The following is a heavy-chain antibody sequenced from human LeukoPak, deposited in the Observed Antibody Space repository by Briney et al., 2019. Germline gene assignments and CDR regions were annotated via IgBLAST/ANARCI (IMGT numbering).Heavy chain of an antibody. CDR3: AKDRSVEIDDI. D-gene: IGHD5-24*01. CDR1: GFTFSDYY. J-gene: IGHJ3*02. CDR2: ISSSGSTI. Sequence: GGSLRLSCAASGFTFSDYYMSWIRQAPGKGLEWVSYISSSGSTIYYADSVKGRFTISKDNAKNSLYLQMNSLRAEDTAVYYCAKDRSVEIDDIWGQGTMVTVSS. V-gene: IGHV3-11*04.